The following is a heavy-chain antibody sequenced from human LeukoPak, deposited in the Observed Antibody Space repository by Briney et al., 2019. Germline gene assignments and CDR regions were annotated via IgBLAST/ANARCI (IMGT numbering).Heavy chain of an antibody. J-gene: IGHJ4*02. CDR3: ARDLGGGSGSYDLDY. D-gene: IGHD3-10*01. V-gene: IGHV3-33*01. CDR1: GFTFSSYG. CDR2: IWYGGSNK. Sequence: GRSLRLSCAASGFTFSSYGMHWVRQAPGKGLEWVAVIWYGGSNKYYADSVKGRFTISRDNSKNTLYLQMNSLRAEDTAVYYCARDLGGGSGSYDLDYWGQGTLVNVSS.